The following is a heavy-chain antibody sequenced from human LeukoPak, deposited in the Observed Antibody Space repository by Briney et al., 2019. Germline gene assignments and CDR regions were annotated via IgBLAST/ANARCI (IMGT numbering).Heavy chain of an antibody. CDR1: GFTFSNYA. Sequence: GGSLRLSCVVSGFTFSNYAMSWVRQTPGKGQEWVSGIGGGRGITHCAASVKGRFTISRDDSQNTLYLQMDSLRDEDTAIYYCARRAFGSGTYFDYWGQGTLVTVSS. CDR2: IGGGRGIT. CDR3: ARRAFGSGTYFDY. V-gene: IGHV3-23*01. D-gene: IGHD3-10*01. J-gene: IGHJ4*02.